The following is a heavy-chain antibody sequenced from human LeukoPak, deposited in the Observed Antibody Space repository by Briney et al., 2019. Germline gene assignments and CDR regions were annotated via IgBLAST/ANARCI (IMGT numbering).Heavy chain of an antibody. CDR3: ARDNWVDC. V-gene: IGHV3-21*04. CDR1: GFSFMNYN. Sequence: GGSLRLSCEASGFSFMNYNMNWVRQAPGKGLEWGSSITTTSNLIYQADSVKGRFTISRDNAKNSLYLQMNSLKVEDTAIYYCARDNWVDCWGQGTLVTVSS. CDR2: ITTTSNLI. J-gene: IGHJ5*01.